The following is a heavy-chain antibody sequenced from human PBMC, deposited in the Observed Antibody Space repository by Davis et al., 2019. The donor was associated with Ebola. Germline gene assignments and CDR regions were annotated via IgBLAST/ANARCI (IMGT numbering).Heavy chain of an antibody. V-gene: IGHV4-59*01. CDR1: GVSISSYY. Sequence: GSLRLSCTVSGVSISSYYWSWIRQPPGQGLEWIGQIYYSGNTIYNPALKSRVTISVDTSKNQFSLSLTSVNAADTDIYYCARGGVEMATVPSDSFDVWGQGTIVTVAS. CDR3: ARGGVEMATVPSDSFDV. D-gene: IGHD5-24*01. J-gene: IGHJ3*01. CDR2: IYYSGNT.